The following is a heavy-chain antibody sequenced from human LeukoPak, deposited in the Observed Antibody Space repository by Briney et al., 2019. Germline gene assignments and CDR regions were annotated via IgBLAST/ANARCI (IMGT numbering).Heavy chain of an antibody. J-gene: IGHJ4*02. CDR2: ISAYNGNT. D-gene: IGHD3-22*01. V-gene: IGHV1-18*01. CDR3: ARDPSWDYYDSSGYFTH. Sequence: ASVKASCKASGYTFTSYGISWVRQAPGQGLEWMGWISAYNGNTNYAQKLQGRVTMTTDTSTSTAYMELRSLRSDDTAVYYCARDPSWDYYDSSGYFTHWGQGTLVTVSS. CDR1: GYTFTSYG.